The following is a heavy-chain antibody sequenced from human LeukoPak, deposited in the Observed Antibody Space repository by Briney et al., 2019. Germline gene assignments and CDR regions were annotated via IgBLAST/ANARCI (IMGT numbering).Heavy chain of an antibody. CDR2: IIPILGIA. D-gene: IGHD1-1*01. CDR1: GGTFSSYA. Sequence: GASVKDSCEASGGTFSSYAISWVRQAPGQGLEWMGRIIPILGIANYAQKFQGRVTITADKSTSTAYMELSSLRSEDTAVYYCARGYSYFDYWGQGTLVTVSS. V-gene: IGHV1-69*04. CDR3: ARGYSYFDY. J-gene: IGHJ4*02.